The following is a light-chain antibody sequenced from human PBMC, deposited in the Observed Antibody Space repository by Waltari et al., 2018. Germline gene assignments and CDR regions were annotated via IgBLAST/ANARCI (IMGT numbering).Light chain of an antibody. CDR2: GDN. CDR3: HSRDTTSTRV. CDR1: STRRLF. Sequence: SSELTQDPAMSVAPGQTVTITCHGDSTRRLFASWYQQRPGQAPFLVVYGDNNRPSGIPDRFSGSTSGGTAFLTITGAQADDEAVYFCHSRDTTSTRVFGGGTRLTV. V-gene: IGLV3-19*01. J-gene: IGLJ2*01.